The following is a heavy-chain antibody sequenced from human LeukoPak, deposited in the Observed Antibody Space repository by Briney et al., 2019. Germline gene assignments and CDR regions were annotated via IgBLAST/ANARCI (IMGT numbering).Heavy chain of an antibody. CDR1: GFTFSSYA. CDR2: ISGSGGST. J-gene: IGHJ4*02. V-gene: IGHV3-23*01. CDR3: ARDALLSLYGDYGRWYFDY. Sequence: PGGSLRLSCAASGFTFSSYAMSWVRQAPGKGLEWVSAISGSGGSTYYADSVKGRFTISRDNSKNTLYLQMNSLRAEDTAVYYCARDALLSLYGDYGRWYFDYWGQGTLVTVSS. D-gene: IGHD4-17*01.